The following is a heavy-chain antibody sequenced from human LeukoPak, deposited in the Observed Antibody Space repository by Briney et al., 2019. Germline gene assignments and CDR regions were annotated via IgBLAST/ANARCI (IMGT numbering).Heavy chain of an antibody. CDR1: GFTFSSYA. D-gene: IGHD6-13*01. CDR3: AKDPAAAGPYFDY. Sequence: GGSLRLSCAASGFTFSSYAIHWVRQAPGKGLEWVSAISGSGGSTYYADSVKGRFTISRDNSKNTLYLQMNSLRAEDTAVYYCAKDPAAAGPYFDYWGQGTLVTVSS. V-gene: IGHV3-23*01. CDR2: ISGSGGST. J-gene: IGHJ4*02.